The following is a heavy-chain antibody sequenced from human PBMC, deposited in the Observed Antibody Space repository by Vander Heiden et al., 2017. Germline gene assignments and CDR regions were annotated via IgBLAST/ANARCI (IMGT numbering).Heavy chain of an antibody. V-gene: IGHV3-9*01. J-gene: IGHJ4*02. CDR1: GFTFGDYA. D-gene: IGHD6-13*01. CDR3: AKDSAIAAAGTDPFVY. CDR2: ISWNSGSI. Sequence: EVQLVESGGGLVQPGRSLRLSCAASGFTFGDYAMHWVRQAQGKGREWVSCISWNSGSIGYADSVKGRFTISRDNAKNSLYLQMNSLRAEDTALYYCAKDSAIAAAGTDPFVYWGQGTLVTVSS.